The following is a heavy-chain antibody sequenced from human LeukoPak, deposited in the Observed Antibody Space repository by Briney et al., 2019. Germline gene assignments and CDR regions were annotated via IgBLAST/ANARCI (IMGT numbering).Heavy chain of an antibody. D-gene: IGHD4/OR15-4a*01. CDR2: IDPSDSYT. Sequence: NLGESLKISCKGSGYIFTSYWISLVRQMPGKGLEGRGRIDPSDSYTNYGPSFQGHVNISNDKSISTAYLQWSSLKASYNAMYYCARRYGANDYWGQGTLVTVSS. CDR3: ARRYGANDY. CDR1: GYIFTSYW. J-gene: IGHJ4*02. V-gene: IGHV5-10-1*01.